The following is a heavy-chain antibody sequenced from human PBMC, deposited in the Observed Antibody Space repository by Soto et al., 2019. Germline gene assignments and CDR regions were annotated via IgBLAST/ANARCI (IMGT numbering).Heavy chain of an antibody. Sequence: SETLSLTCTVSGGSISSGGYYWSWIRQHPGKGLEWIGYIYYSGSTYYNPSLKSRVTISVDTSKNQFSLKLSSVTAADTAVYYCATTGKPTGYYYGMDVWGQGTTVTVSS. CDR2: IYYSGST. V-gene: IGHV4-31*03. CDR1: GGSISSGGYY. J-gene: IGHJ6*02. CDR3: ATTGKPTGYYYGMDV.